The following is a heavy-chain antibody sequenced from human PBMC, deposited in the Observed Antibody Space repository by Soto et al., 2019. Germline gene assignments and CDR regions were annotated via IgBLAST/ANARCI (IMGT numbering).Heavy chain of an antibody. Sequence: EVQLVESGGGLVQPGGSLRLSCAASGFTFSNYCMHWVRQAPGKGLVWVSRINSDGTRTNYADSVKGRFTISRDNAENTLYLQMNSLTAEDTAVYYCARVAVGYYYMDVWGKGTTVTVSS. CDR1: GFTFSNYC. CDR3: ARVAVGYYYMDV. CDR2: INSDGTRT. V-gene: IGHV3-74*01. J-gene: IGHJ6*03.